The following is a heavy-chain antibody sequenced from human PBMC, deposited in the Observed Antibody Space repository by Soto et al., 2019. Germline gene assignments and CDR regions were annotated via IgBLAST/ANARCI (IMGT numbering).Heavy chain of an antibody. CDR2: ISGDAETT. CDR3: AKGDSGTTPPYYFDH. D-gene: IGHD1-1*01. Sequence: GGSLRLSCEASGFSISRFSMNWVRQAPGKGLGWVASISGDAETTSYADSVQGRFTISKDNSKNTVSLQMKSLAAEDTAVYYCAKGDSGTTPPYYFDHWGQGSLVTVSS. V-gene: IGHV3-23*01. J-gene: IGHJ4*02. CDR1: GFSISRFS.